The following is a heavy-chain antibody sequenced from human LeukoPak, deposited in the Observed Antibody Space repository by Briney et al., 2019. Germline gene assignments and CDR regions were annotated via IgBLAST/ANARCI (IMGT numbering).Heavy chain of an antibody. D-gene: IGHD3-16*02. V-gene: IGHV4-39*01. Sequence: SETLSLTCTVSGGSISSSSYYWGWIRQPPGKGLERIGSIYYSGSTYYNPSLKSRVTISVDTSKNQFSLKLSSVTAADTAVYYCATRGYVWGSYRYFDYWGQGTLVTVSS. CDR2: IYYSGST. J-gene: IGHJ4*02. CDR3: ATRGYVWGSYRYFDY. CDR1: GGSISSSSYY.